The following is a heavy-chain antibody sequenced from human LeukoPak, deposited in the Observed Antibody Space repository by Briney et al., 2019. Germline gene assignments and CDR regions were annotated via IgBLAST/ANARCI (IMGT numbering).Heavy chain of an antibody. Sequence: SVKVPCKASGGTFSSYAISWVRQAPGQGLEWMGGIIPIFGTANYAQKFQGRVTITTDESTSTAYMELSSLRSEDTAVYYCARGGDTAMVTISYYFDYWGQGTLVTVSS. CDR3: ARGGDTAMVTISYYFDY. V-gene: IGHV1-69*05. CDR1: GGTFSSYA. J-gene: IGHJ4*02. CDR2: IIPIFGTA. D-gene: IGHD5-18*01.